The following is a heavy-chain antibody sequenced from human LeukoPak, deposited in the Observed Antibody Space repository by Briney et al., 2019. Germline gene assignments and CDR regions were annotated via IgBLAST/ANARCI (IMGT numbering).Heavy chain of an antibody. V-gene: IGHV3-7*03. Sequence: GGSLRLSCTASGFIFSGSWMAWIRQAPGKGLEWVAIIKKDGSEEYYVDSMKGRFTISRDNAKNSLFLQMNSLRAEDTAIYYCTTDTWYSAGHWGQGTLVTVSS. D-gene: IGHD2-15*01. J-gene: IGHJ4*02. CDR2: IKKDGSEE. CDR3: TTDTWYSAGH. CDR1: GFIFSGSW.